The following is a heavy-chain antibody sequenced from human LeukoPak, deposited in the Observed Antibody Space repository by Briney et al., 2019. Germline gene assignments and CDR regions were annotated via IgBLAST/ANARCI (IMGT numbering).Heavy chain of an antibody. CDR3: ARGYYDSSGYYFDY. Sequence: GSLRLSCAASGFTFSSYAMSWVRQAPGKGLEWIGSIYYSGSTYYNPSLKSRVTISVDTSKNQFSLKLSSVTAADTAVYYCARGYYDSSGYYFDYWGQGTLVTVSS. D-gene: IGHD3-22*01. V-gene: IGHV4-39*07. J-gene: IGHJ4*02. CDR2: IYYSGST. CDR1: GFTFSSYA.